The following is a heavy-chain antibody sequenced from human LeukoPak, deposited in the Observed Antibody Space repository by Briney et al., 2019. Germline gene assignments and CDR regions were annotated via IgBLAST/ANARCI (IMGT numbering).Heavy chain of an antibody. CDR2: IYHSGST. V-gene: IGHV4-4*02. J-gene: IGHJ4*02. CDR1: GGSISSSNW. D-gene: IGHD3-10*01. CDR3: ARARASHYYYGSGSYYNFAYFDY. Sequence: SGTLSLTCAVSGGSISSSNWWSWVRQPPGKGLEWIGEIYHSGSTNYNPSLKSRVTISVDTSKNQFSLKLSSVTAADTAVYYCARARASHYYYGSGSYYNFAYFDYWGQGTLVTVSS.